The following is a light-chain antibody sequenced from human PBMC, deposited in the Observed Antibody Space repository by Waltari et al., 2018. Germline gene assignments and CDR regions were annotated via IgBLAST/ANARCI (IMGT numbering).Light chain of an antibody. CDR1: RSITEN. Sequence: EIRLTQFPAIVYVSPGERVTLSCRASRSITENLAWFQQKPGQAPRLLIYGASSRATGIPARITASGAGTEFTLTISSLQSADFAVYFCQQYNPWPPITFGGGTRVENK. CDR3: QQYNPWPPIT. V-gene: IGKV3-15*01. CDR2: GAS. J-gene: IGKJ4*01.